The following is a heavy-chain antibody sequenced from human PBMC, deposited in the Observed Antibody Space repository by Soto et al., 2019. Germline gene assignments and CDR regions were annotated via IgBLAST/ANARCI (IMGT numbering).Heavy chain of an antibody. CDR2: ISAYNGNT. V-gene: IGHV1-18*01. D-gene: IGHD3-22*01. CDR1: GYTFISYG. Sequence: QVQLVQSGAEVKKPGASVKVSCKASGYTFISYGISWVRQAPGQGLEWMGWISAYNGNTNYAQKLQGRVTMTTDTSTSTANMELRSLRSDDTAVYYCAIDYYGSSGYYYNAFDIWGQGTMVTVSS. J-gene: IGHJ3*02. CDR3: AIDYYGSSGYYYNAFDI.